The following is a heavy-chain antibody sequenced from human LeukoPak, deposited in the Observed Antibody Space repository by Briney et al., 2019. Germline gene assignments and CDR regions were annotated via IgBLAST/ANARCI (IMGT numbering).Heavy chain of an antibody. V-gene: IGHV3-21*01. D-gene: IGHD3-10*01. Sequence: PGGSLRLSCAASGFTFSSYSMNWVRQAPGKGLEWVSSISSISSYIYYTDSVKGRFTISRDNAKNSLYLQMNSLRAEDTAVYYCARSPQRQWFGELLPHNYYGMDVWGKGTTVTVSS. CDR3: ARSPQRQWFGELLPHNYYGMDV. CDR1: GFTFSSYS. CDR2: ISSISSYI. J-gene: IGHJ6*04.